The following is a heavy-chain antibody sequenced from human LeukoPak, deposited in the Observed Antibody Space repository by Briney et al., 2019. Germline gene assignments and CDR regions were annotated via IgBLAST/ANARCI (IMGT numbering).Heavy chain of an antibody. CDR3: GRHTSMGVPLDILEKWFDT. D-gene: IGHD2/OR15-2a*01. CDR1: DYAFISYD. CDR2: INTDNGDR. Sequence: ASVKVSCKASDYAFISYDISWVRQAPGQGLEWMGWINTDNGDRNYAQRFQARVTLTTDTSSSTAYMELRSLRSDDTAVYYCGRHTSMGVPLDILEKWFDTWGQGTLVTVSS. V-gene: IGHV1-18*01. J-gene: IGHJ5*02.